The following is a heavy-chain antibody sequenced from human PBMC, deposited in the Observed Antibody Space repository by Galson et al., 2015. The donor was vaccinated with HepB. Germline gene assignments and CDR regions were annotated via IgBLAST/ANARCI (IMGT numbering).Heavy chain of an antibody. CDR2: IRSKASNYAT. CDR1: GFTFSGSA. Sequence: LRLSCAASGFTFSGSAIHWVRQASGKGLEWVGRIRSKASNYATAYAAALKGRFTISRDDSKNTAYLHMIGLKTEDTAVYYCTRLGDFSGYSSSWGQGTLVTVSS. D-gene: IGHD6-19*01. V-gene: IGHV3-73*01. CDR3: TRLGDFSGYSSS. J-gene: IGHJ4*02.